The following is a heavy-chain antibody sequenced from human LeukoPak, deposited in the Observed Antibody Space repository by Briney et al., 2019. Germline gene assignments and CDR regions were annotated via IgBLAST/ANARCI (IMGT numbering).Heavy chain of an antibody. CDR1: GFTFSGYW. V-gene: IGHV3-74*01. D-gene: IGHD1-26*01. CDR2: INTDGSGT. J-gene: IGHJ4*02. Sequence: PGGSLRLSCAASGFTFSGYWMHWVRQAPGKGLVWVSRINTDGSGTNHADSVKGRFTISRDNAKNTLYLQMNSLRAEDTAVYYCTRDLVGATSDYWGQGTLVTVSS. CDR3: TRDLVGATSDY.